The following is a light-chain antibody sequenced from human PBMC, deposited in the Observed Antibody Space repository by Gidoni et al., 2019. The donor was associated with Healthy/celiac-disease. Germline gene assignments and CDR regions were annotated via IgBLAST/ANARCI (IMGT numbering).Light chain of an antibody. Sequence: EIVLTQSPATLSLSPGERATLSSRASQSVSSYLVWYQQKPGQAPRLLIYDAANRATGIPARFRGSGSGTDFTLPISSLEPEDFAVYYCQQRSNWPPLTTFGQGTQLEIK. V-gene: IGKV3-11*01. J-gene: IGKJ2*01. CDR3: QQRSNWPPLTT. CDR1: QSVSSY. CDR2: DAA.